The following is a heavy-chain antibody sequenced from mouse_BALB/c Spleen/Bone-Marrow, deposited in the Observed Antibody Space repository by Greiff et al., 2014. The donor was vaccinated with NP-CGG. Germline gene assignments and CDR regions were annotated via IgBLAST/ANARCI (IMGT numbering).Heavy chain of an antibody. CDR1: GFSIKDTY. CDR2: IDPANGNT. CDR3: ARGDYYGGSFFAY. J-gene: IGHJ3*01. V-gene: IGHV14-3*02. D-gene: IGHD1-1*01. Sequence: QKQSGADLVKPGASVKLSCTASGFSIKDTYMHWVKQRPEQGLEWIGRIDPANGNTKYDPKFQGKATITADTSSNTAYLQLSSLTSEDTAVYYCARGDYYGGSFFAYWGQGTLVTVSA.